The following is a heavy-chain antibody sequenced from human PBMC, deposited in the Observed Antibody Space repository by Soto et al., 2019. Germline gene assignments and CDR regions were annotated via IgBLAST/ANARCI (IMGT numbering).Heavy chain of an antibody. Sequence: GGSLRLSCAASGFSFSTYWMHWVRQAPGKGLVWVSRMNSDGSTTSYADSVKGRFTISRDNTNTLYLQMNSLRAEDTAVYYCARGGGLNDGANWFDPWGQGTLVTVSS. CDR3: ARGGGLNDGANWFDP. D-gene: IGHD3-16*01. CDR1: GFSFSTYW. CDR2: MNSDGSTT. J-gene: IGHJ5*02. V-gene: IGHV3-74*01.